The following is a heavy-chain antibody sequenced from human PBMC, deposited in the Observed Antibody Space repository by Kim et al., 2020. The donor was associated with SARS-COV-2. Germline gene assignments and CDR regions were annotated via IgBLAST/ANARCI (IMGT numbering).Heavy chain of an antibody. CDR2: IYHSGST. CDR3: ASPGGNFVRRPTAPGRYFQH. CDR1: GGSISSSNW. Sequence: SETLSLTCAVSGGSISSSNWWSWVRQPPGKGLEWIGEIYHSGSTNYNPSLKSRVTISVDKSKNQFSLKLSSVTAADTAVYYCASPGGNFVRRPTAPGRYFQHWGQGTLVTVSS. J-gene: IGHJ1*01. V-gene: IGHV4-4*02. D-gene: IGHD2-21*01.